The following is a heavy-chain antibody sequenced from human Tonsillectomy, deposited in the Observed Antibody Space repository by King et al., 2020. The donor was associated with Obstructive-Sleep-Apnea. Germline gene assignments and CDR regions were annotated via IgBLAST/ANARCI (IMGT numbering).Heavy chain of an antibody. D-gene: IGHD2-21*02. Sequence: VQLVESGAEVKKPGESLKISCKGSGYSFTNYWIGLVRQMPGKVLEWMGIIYSGDSDTRYSPSFQGQVTISADKSICTAYLQWSSLKASDTAMYYCARSFSLTANFDYWGQGTLVTVSS. V-gene: IGHV5-51*01. CDR3: ARSFSLTANFDY. CDR1: GYSFTNYW. CDR2: IYSGDSDT. J-gene: IGHJ4*02.